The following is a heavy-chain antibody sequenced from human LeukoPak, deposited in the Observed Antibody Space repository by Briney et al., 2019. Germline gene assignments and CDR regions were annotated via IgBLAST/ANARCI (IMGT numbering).Heavy chain of an antibody. D-gene: IGHD6-19*01. J-gene: IGHJ4*02. CDR2: ISYDGSNK. Sequence: GRSLRLSCAASGFTFSSYVMHWVRQAPGKGLEWVAVISYDGSNKYYADSVKGRFTISRDNSKNTLYLQMNSLRAEDTAVYYCAREGAVAGTFDYWGQGTLVTVSS. V-gene: IGHV3-30-3*01. CDR1: GFTFSSYV. CDR3: AREGAVAGTFDY.